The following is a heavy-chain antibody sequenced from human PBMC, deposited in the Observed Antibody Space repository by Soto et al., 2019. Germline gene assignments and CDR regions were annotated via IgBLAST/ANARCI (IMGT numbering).Heavy chain of an antibody. CDR2: ISSDGRNK. Sequence: QVQLVESGGGVVQPGRSLRLSCAASGFTFSSYAMHWVRQAPGKGLEWVALISSDGRNKYYADSLEGRFTISRDSSKNTLYLQMNSLRAEDTAVYYCARDSNYYDRSTRYFQHWGQGTLVTVSS. D-gene: IGHD3-22*01. CDR3: ARDSNYYDRSTRYFQH. V-gene: IGHV3-30*04. CDR1: GFTFSSYA. J-gene: IGHJ1*01.